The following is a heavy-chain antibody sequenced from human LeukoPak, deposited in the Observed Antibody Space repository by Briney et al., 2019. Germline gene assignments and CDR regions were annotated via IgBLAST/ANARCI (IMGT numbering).Heavy chain of an antibody. D-gene: IGHD3-10*01. CDR3: ASPDYYGSGSYYAVYHYGMDV. CDR2: IGGSGGST. J-gene: IGHJ6*02. Sequence: GGSLRLSCAVSGFTFRSHVMSWVRQAPGKGLEWVSSIGGSGGSTYYYAESVQGRFTISRDNSKNTLYLQMNRLRAADTAVYYCASPDYYGSGSYYAVYHYGMDVWGQGTTVTVSS. V-gene: IGHV3-23*01. CDR1: GFTFRSHV.